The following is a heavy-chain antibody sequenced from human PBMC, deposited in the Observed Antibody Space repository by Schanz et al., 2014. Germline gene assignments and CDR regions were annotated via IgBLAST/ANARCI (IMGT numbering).Heavy chain of an antibody. CDR1: GFTFSNHA. J-gene: IGHJ4*02. V-gene: IGHV3-23*01. CDR2: IGGSGDST. Sequence: EVHLLASGGGLVQPGGSLRLSCAASGFTFSNHALSWVLQAPGKGLEWVSGIGGSGDSTHYADSVKGRFIISRDNSKNTLYLQVNSLRAEDTAVYYCAKHVRSLTGNDYWGQGTLVTVSS. D-gene: IGHD3-9*01. CDR3: AKHVRSLTGNDY.